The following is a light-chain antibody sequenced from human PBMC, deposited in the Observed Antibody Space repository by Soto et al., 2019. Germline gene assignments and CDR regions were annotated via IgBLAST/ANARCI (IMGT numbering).Light chain of an antibody. J-gene: IGLJ2*01. CDR1: SSDIGTFNL. Sequence: QSALTQPASVSGSPGQSITISCTGSSSDIGTFNLVSWYQQHPGKAPKLMIFDVSNRPSGVSNRFSGSKSGNTASLTISGLQAEDEGDYYCTSYTSSITLVLFGGGTKLTVL. V-gene: IGLV2-14*03. CDR3: TSYTSSITLVL. CDR2: DVS.